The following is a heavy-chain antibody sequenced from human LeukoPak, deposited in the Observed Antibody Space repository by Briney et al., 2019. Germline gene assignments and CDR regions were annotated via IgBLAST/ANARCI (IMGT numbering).Heavy chain of an antibody. V-gene: IGHV4-61*01. CDR3: ARGVAEVLWFGELLYPGNWFDP. CDR2: IYYSGSL. J-gene: IGHJ5*02. Sequence: SETLSLTCTVSGGSVSSGSYYWSWIRQPPGKGLEWIGYIYYSGSLNYNPSLKSRVTISVDTSKNQFSLKLSSVTAADTAVYCCARGVAEVLWFGELLYPGNWFDPWGQGTLVTVSS. D-gene: IGHD3-10*01. CDR1: GGSVSSGSYY.